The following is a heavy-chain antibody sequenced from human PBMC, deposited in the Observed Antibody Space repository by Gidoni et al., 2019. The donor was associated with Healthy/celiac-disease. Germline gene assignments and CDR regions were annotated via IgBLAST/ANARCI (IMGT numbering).Heavy chain of an antibody. CDR1: GGSFSGYY. CDR3: ARHVQKTVGAAYYFDY. Sequence: QVQLQQWGAGLLKPSETLSLTCAVYGGSFSGYYWSWIRQPPGKGLEWIGEINHSGSTNYNPSLKSRVTISVDTSKNQFSLKLSSVTAADTAVYYCARHVQKTVGAAYYFDYWGQGTLVTVSS. V-gene: IGHV4-34*01. D-gene: IGHD1-26*01. CDR2: INHSGST. J-gene: IGHJ4*02.